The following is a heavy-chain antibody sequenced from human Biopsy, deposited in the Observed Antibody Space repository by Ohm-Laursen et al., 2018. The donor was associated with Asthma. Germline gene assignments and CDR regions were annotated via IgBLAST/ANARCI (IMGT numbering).Heavy chain of an antibody. CDR3: ARAVDYSHYYGIDV. Sequence: GASVTASCQTSGYTFNSAGITWVRQAPGQGIEWMGWIGVYNGNTKVAQKLQDRVTMTTDTSTSTAYMELRSLRSDDTAVYFCARAVDYSHYYGIDVWGQGTTVTVS. V-gene: IGHV1-18*01. CDR2: IGVYNGNT. CDR1: GYTFNSAG. D-gene: IGHD3-10*01. J-gene: IGHJ6*02.